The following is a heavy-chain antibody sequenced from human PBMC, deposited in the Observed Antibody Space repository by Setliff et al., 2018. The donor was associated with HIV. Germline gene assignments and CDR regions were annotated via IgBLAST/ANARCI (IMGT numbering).Heavy chain of an antibody. CDR3: ARGATLSRSFPLIYTGYKEDKFYYMDV. Sequence: SETLSLTCTVSGGSITSGSYFWTWIRQPAGKGLEWIGHIYTTGSTNYNPSLKSRVTMSVDTSKNQFSLTLSSVTAADTAVYFCARGATLSRSFPLIYTGYKEDKFYYMDVWGKGTTVTVSS. CDR1: GGSITSGSYF. V-gene: IGHV4-61*09. J-gene: IGHJ6*03. CDR2: IYTTGST. D-gene: IGHD5-12*01.